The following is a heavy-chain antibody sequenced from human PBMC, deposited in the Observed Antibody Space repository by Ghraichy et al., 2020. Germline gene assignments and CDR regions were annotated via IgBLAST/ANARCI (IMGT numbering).Heavy chain of an antibody. V-gene: IGHV4-4*02. CDR2: VFHSGPT. Sequence: SETLSLTCAVSGASISSDNWWTWVRQPPGQGLDWLGEVFHSGPTNYNPSLPSRVPISVDKSKTPFSLELNSVTAADTAVYFCARGATVTTNGLDVWGQGTTVSVSS. CDR1: GASISSDNW. J-gene: IGHJ6*02. CDR3: ARGATVTTNGLDV. D-gene: IGHD4-17*01.